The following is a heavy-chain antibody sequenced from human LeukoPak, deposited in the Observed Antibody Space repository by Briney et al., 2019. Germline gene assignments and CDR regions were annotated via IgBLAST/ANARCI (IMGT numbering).Heavy chain of an antibody. V-gene: IGHV4-39*07. CDR2: IYYSGST. CDR1: GFTFSSYA. D-gene: IGHD3-22*01. J-gene: IGHJ4*02. CDR3: ARAILYYDSSGYIDY. Sequence: GSLRLSCAASGFTFSSYAMSWIRQPPGKGLEWIGSIYYSGSTYYNPSLKSRVTISVDTSKNQFSLKLSSVTAADTAVYYCARAILYYDSSGYIDYWGQGTLVTVSS.